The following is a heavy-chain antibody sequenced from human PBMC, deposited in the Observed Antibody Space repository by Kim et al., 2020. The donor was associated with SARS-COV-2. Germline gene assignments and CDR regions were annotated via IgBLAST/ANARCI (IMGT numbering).Heavy chain of an antibody. CDR2: T. Sequence: TRYSPSLQGQVTISADKSISTAYLQWSSLKASDTAMYYCARLGDGYNYFYWGQGTLVTVSS. D-gene: IGHD5-12*01. J-gene: IGHJ4*02. CDR3: ARLGDGYNYFY. V-gene: IGHV5-51*01.